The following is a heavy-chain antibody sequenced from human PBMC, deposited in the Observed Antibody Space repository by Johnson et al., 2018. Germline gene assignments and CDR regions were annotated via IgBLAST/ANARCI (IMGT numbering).Heavy chain of an antibody. J-gene: IGHJ6*03. CDR1: GASISSTSYS. CDR3: ARVGWVLPAAPTAFDYYYMDV. CDR2: VYHSGTS. V-gene: IGHV4-39*07. Sequence: QVQLQESGPGLVKPSETLSLTCSVSGASISSTSYSWGWIRQPPGKGLEWIGNVYHSGTSYYHPSLKSRVTLSVDMSKNQFSLKLSSVTAADPAVYYCARVGWVLPAAPTAFDYYYMDVWGKGTTVTVSS. D-gene: IGHD2-2*01.